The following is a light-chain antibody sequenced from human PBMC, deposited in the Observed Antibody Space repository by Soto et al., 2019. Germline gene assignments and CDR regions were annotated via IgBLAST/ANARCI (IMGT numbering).Light chain of an antibody. J-gene: IGKJ1*01. V-gene: IGKV3-20*01. Sequence: EIVLTQSPGTLSLSPGERATLSCRASQSVSSSYLAWYQQKPGQAPRLLIYGASSRATGIPDRFSGSGSGTDFTLTISILEPEDLEVYYCQQYGSSPWTVGQGTKVEI. CDR3: QQYGSSPWT. CDR1: QSVSSSY. CDR2: GAS.